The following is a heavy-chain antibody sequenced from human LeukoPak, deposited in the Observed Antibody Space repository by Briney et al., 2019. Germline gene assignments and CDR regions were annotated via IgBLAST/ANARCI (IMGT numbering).Heavy chain of an antibody. CDR3: ARSVEGYCSGGSCYSYYYYMDV. V-gene: IGHV4-59*01. D-gene: IGHD2-15*01. Sequence: KPSETLSLTCTVSGGSINSYYWSWIRQPPGKGLEWIGFIYYSGSTNYNPSLKSRVTISVDTSKNQFSLKLSSVTAADTAVYYCARSVEGYCSGGSCYSYYYYMDVWGKGTTVTVSS. J-gene: IGHJ6*03. CDR1: GGSINSYY. CDR2: IYYSGST.